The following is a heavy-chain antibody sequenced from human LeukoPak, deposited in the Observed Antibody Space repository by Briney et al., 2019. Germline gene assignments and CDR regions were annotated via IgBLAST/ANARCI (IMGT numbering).Heavy chain of an antibody. CDR2: IWYDGSNK. V-gene: IGHV3-33*01. CDR1: GFTFSSYG. CDR3: ARGYARYDILTGYCFDY. Sequence: GRSLRLSCAASGFTFSSYGMRWVRQAPGKGLEWVAVIWYDGSNKYYADSVKGRFTISRDNSKNTLYLQMNSLRAEDTAVYYCARGYARYDILTGYCFDYWGQGTLVTVSS. D-gene: IGHD3-9*01. J-gene: IGHJ4*02.